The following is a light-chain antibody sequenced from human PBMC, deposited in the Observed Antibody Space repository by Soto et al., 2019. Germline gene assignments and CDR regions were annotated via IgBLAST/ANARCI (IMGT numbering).Light chain of an antibody. Sequence: QSVLTQPASVSGSPGQSITISCTGTSSDVGSYNLVSWYQQHPGKAPKLMIYEGSKRPSGVSNRFSGSKSGNTASLTISGLQAEDEADYYCCSYAGSSTLVFGGGTKL. CDR1: SSDVGSYNL. J-gene: IGLJ2*01. V-gene: IGLV2-23*01. CDR2: EGS. CDR3: CSYAGSSTLV.